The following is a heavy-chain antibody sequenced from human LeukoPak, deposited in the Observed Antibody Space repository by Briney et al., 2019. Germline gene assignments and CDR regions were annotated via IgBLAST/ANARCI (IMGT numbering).Heavy chain of an antibody. CDR2: IWYDGSNK. J-gene: IGHJ4*02. CDR1: GFIFSSSG. V-gene: IGHV3-33*01. CDR3: ARDQGSSGGWPAVGRMGYFDY. D-gene: IGHD6-19*01. Sequence: GGSLRLSCAASGFIFSSSGMHWVRQTPGKGLEWVGIIWYDGSNKYYADSVKGRFTISRDNAKNTVYLQMNSLRVEDTAVYYCARDQGSSGGWPAVGRMGYFDYWGQGTLVTVSS.